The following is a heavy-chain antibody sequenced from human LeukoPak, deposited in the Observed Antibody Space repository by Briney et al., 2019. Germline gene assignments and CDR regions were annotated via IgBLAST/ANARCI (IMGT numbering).Heavy chain of an antibody. J-gene: IGHJ3*02. D-gene: IGHD2-21*01. V-gene: IGHV3-23*01. CDR2: ITGGGDYT. CDR1: GFTFSTSA. Sequence: GGSLRLSCAASGFTFSTSAMSWVRQAPGKGLEWVSAITGGGDYTYYADSVKGRFTTSRDNPKNGVYLQMNSLRAEDTAVYYCAKGHRGIEAFDIWGQGTMVTVSS. CDR3: AKGHRGIEAFDI.